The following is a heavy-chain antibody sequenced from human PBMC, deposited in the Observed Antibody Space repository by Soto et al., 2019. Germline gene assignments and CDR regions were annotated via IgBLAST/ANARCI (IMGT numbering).Heavy chain of an antibody. Sequence: QVQLVESGGGVVQPGRSLRLSCAASGFTFSSYAMHWVRQAPGKGLEWVAVISYDGSNKYYADSVKGRFTISRDNSKNTLYLQMNSLRAEDTAVYYCARDYTSYSGSYYAGPFDYWGQGTLVTVSS. CDR2: ISYDGSNK. J-gene: IGHJ4*02. D-gene: IGHD1-26*01. CDR1: GFTFSSYA. V-gene: IGHV3-30-3*01. CDR3: ARDYTSYSGSYYAGPFDY.